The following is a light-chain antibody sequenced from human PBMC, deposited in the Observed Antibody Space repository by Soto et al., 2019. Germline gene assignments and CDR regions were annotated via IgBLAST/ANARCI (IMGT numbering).Light chain of an antibody. Sequence: DIQMTQSPSSLSASVGHRVTITCRESQSISTYLNRYQQKQGKAHKLLIYAASSLQRGIPSRLSGSGSGTDFTLTISSLQPEDFATYYCQQSYRTPRTFGQGTKVDIK. J-gene: IGKJ1*01. CDR1: QSISTY. V-gene: IGKV1-39*01. CDR3: QQSYRTPRT. CDR2: AAS.